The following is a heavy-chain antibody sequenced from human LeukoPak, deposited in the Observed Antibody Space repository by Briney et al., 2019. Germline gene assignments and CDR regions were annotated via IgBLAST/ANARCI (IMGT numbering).Heavy chain of an antibody. D-gene: IGHD2/OR15-2a*01. CDR3: ARFFSPTYYYMDV. CDR2: FSAYNGNT. J-gene: IGHJ6*03. Sequence: ASVKVSCKASGYTFKSYGISWVRQAPGQGLEWMGWFSAYNGNTNYAQQLQGRVTMTTDASTSTAYMELRSLTSDDTAVYYCARFFSPTYYYMDVWGKGTTVTISS. V-gene: IGHV1-18*01. CDR1: GYTFKSYG.